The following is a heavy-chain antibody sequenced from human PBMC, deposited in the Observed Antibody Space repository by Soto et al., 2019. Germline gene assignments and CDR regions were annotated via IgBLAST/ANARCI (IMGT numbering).Heavy chain of an antibody. Sequence: QVQLQASGPGLVKPSETLSLTCTVSGGSISSYYWSWIRQPPGKGLEWIGYIYYSGSTNYHPSLKSLVPISVDTTKNQFYLKLSSVTAADTAVYYGARGLRYGSSTSCFNWFDPWGQETLVTVSS. CDR1: GGSISSYY. J-gene: IGHJ5*02. D-gene: IGHD2-2*01. CDR3: ARGLRYGSSTSCFNWFDP. V-gene: IGHV4-59*08. CDR2: IYYSGST.